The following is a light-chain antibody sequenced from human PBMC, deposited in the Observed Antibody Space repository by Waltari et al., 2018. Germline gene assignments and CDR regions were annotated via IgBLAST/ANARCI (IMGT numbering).Light chain of an antibody. CDR1: QSVSGW. V-gene: IGKV1-5*03. CDR2: KAS. CDR3: QQYSTYSRT. Sequence: DIQMTQSPSTLSASVGDRITVTCRASQSVSGWLAWYQQKPGKAPNLLIYKASSLESGVPSRFSGSVSGTEFTLTISSLQPDDFATYYCQQYSTYSRTFGQGTKVEIK. J-gene: IGKJ1*01.